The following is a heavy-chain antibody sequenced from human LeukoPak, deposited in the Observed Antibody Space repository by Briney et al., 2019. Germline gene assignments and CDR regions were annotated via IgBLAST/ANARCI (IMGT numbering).Heavy chain of an antibody. CDR1: GGSISSSSYY. J-gene: IGHJ5*02. CDR3: ARAKRVVPAAHNWFDP. CDR2: IYYSGST. Sequence: SDTLSLTCTVSGGSISSSSYYWGWIRQPPGKGLEWIGSIYYSGSTYYNPSLKSRVTISVNTSKNQFSLKLSSVTAADTAVYYCARAKRVVPAAHNWFDPWGQGTLVTVSS. D-gene: IGHD2-2*01. V-gene: IGHV4-39*07.